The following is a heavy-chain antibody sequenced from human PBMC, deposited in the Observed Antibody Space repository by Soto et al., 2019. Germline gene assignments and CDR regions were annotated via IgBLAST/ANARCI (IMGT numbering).Heavy chain of an antibody. V-gene: IGHV3-74*01. CDR3: ARATPGGDAFDI. CDR1: GFTFSSYW. CDR2: INSDGSST. Sequence: EVQLVESGGGLVQPGGSLRLSCAASGFTFSSYWMHWVRQAPGKGLVWVSRINSDGSSTSYADSVKGRFTISRDNAKNPLYLQMTSLRAEDTAVYYCARATPGGDAFDIWGQGTMVTVSS. J-gene: IGHJ3*02.